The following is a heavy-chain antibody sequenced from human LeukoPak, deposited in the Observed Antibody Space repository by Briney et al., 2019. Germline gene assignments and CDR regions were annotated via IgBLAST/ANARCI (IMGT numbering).Heavy chain of an antibody. J-gene: IGHJ4*02. CDR2: ISPSGGST. CDR3: ASTPGQGGY. CDR1: GYTFTSNY. Sequence: GASVKVSCKAFGYTFTSNYMHWVRQAPGQGPEWMGVISPSGGSTTYAQKFQGRVTMTTDTSTSTAYMELRSLRSDDTAVYYCASTPGQGGYWGQGTLVTVSS. D-gene: IGHD2-8*02. V-gene: IGHV1-46*01.